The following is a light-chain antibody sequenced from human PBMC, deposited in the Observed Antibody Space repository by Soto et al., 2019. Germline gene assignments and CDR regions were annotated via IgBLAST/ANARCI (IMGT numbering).Light chain of an antibody. Sequence: EIVMTQSPATLSVFPGGRATLSCRASQSVSSTLAWYQQKPGQAPRLLIYGASTRATGFPARFSGSGSGTEFTLNRSSLKSEDFAVYYCQQYKTWPLTFGGGTRVEIK. CDR1: QSVSST. CDR3: QQYKTWPLT. J-gene: IGKJ4*02. CDR2: GAS. V-gene: IGKV3-15*01.